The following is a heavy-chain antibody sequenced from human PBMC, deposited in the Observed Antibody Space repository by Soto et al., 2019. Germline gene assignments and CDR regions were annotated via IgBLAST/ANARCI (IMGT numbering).Heavy chain of an antibody. CDR2: ISYDGSNK. D-gene: IGHD1-26*01. J-gene: IGHJ1*01. CDR1: GFTFSSYA. Sequence: QVQLVESGGGVVQPGRSLRLSCAASGFTFSSYAMHWVRQAPGKGLEWVAVISYDGSNKYYADSVKGRFTISRDNSKNTLYLQMNRLRAEDTAVYYCARDFRPTGPKPSRSWSYSPREHWGQGTLVTVSS. V-gene: IGHV3-30-3*01. CDR3: ARDFRPTGPKPSRSWSYSPREH.